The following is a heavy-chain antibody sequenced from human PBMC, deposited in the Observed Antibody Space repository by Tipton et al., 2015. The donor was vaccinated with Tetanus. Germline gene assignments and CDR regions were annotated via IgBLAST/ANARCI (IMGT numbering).Heavy chain of an antibody. CDR1: GGSISSDGAY. V-gene: IGHV4-31*03. CDR2: ISNSGST. J-gene: IGHJ6*02. CDR3: ARDRGVRGGYYYYHGMDV. D-gene: IGHD3-10*01. Sequence: TLSLTCTVSGGSISSDGAYWSWIRQHPGEGLEWIGYISNSGSTYYNPSLKSRVTISVDTSQKQISLKVNSVTAADTAVYYCARDRGVRGGYYYYHGMDVWGQGTTVTVSS.